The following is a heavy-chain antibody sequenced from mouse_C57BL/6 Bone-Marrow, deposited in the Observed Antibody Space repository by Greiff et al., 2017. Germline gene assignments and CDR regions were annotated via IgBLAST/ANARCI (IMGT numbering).Heavy chain of an antibody. CDR2: INPNNGGT. D-gene: IGHD1-1*01. J-gene: IGHJ3*01. CDR3: ARPYYYGSSSPWFAY. CDR1: GYTFTDYY. Sequence: EVQLQQSGPELVKPGASVKISCKASGYTFTDYYMNWVKRSHGKSLEWIGDINPNNGGTSYNQKFKGKATLTVDKSSSTAYMELRSLTSEDSAVYYCARPYYYGSSSPWFAYWGQGTLVTVSA. V-gene: IGHV1-26*01.